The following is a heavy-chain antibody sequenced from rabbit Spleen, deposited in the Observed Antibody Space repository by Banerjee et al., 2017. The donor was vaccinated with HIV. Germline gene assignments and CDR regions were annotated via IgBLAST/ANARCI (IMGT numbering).Heavy chain of an antibody. CDR3: ARDSGSSFSSYGMDL. CDR1: GFSFSSSSH. V-gene: IGHV1S45*01. Sequence: QEQLVESGGGLVQPEGSLTLTCTASGFSFSSSSHMCWVRQAPGKGLEWIVCIDAGSSGFTYFATWAKGRFTCSKTSSTTVTLQMTRLTAADTATYFCARDSGSSFSSYGMDLWGQGTLVTVS. D-gene: IGHD8-1*01. J-gene: IGHJ6*01. CDR2: IDAGSSGFT.